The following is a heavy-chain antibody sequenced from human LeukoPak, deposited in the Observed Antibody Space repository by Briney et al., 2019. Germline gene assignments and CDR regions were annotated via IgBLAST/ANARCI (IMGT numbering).Heavy chain of an antibody. D-gene: IGHD3-9*01. CDR2: INPNSGGT. CDR3: AAGGYDILTGYYNYYGMDV. J-gene: IGHJ6*02. V-gene: IGHV1-2*02. Sequence: ASVTVSCKASGYTYTGYYMHWVRQAPGQGLEWMGWINPNSGGTNYAQKFQGRVTMTRDTSISTAYMELSRLRSDDTAVYYCAAGGYDILTGYYNYYGMDVWGQGTTVTVSS. CDR1: GYTYTGYY.